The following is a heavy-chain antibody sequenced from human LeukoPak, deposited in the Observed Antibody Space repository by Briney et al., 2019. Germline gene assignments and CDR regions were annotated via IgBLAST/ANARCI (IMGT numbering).Heavy chain of an antibody. Sequence: GGSLRLSCAASGFTFSSYSMNWVRQAPGKGLEWVANIKHDGSEKYYVDSVKGRFTISRDNAKNSLYLQMNSLRAEDTAVYYCARRLGLGFGEYSNNWFDPWGQGTLVTVSS. CDR2: IKHDGSEK. D-gene: IGHD3-10*01. CDR1: GFTFSSYS. CDR3: ARRLGLGFGEYSNNWFDP. V-gene: IGHV3-7*01. J-gene: IGHJ5*02.